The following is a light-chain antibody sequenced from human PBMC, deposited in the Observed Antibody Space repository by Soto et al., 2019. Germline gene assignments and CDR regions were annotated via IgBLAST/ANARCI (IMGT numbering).Light chain of an antibody. CDR1: QYLSRK. CDR2: ATS. CDR3: QQYMSYS. V-gene: IGKV3D-15*01. Sequence: EIVMTQSPATLSVSPGQRVTLSCRASQYLSRKVVWYQQKAGQAPRLLIYATSSRATGIPDRFSGSRSGPEFTLTISSLQPDDFATYYCQQYMSYSFGQGTKVDNK. J-gene: IGKJ1*01.